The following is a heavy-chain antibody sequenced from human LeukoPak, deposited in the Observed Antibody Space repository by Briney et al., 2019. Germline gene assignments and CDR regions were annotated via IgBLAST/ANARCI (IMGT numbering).Heavy chain of an antibody. CDR3: AKDRFVGSGPFDY. Sequence: GGSLRLSCAASGLTFSSYAMSWVRQAPGKGLEWVSAISGSGGSTYYADSVKGRFTISRDNSKNTLYLQMNSLRAEDTAVYYCAKDRFVGSGPFDYWGQGTLVTVSS. D-gene: IGHD6-25*01. CDR2: ISGSGGST. CDR1: GLTFSSYA. J-gene: IGHJ4*02. V-gene: IGHV3-23*01.